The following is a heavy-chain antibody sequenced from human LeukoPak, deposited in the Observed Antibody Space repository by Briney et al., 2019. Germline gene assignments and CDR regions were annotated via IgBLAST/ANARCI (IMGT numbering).Heavy chain of an antibody. CDR3: AKAPLPARDY. J-gene: IGHJ4*02. CDR2: ISGSGGST. D-gene: IGHD2-15*01. CDR1: GFTFSSYA. Sequence: GGSLRLSCAASGFTFSSYAMSWVRQAPGKGLEWGSAISGSGGSTYYADSVKGRFTISRDNSKNTLYLQLNSLRAEATAAYYCAKAPLPARDYWGQGTLVTVSS. V-gene: IGHV3-23*01.